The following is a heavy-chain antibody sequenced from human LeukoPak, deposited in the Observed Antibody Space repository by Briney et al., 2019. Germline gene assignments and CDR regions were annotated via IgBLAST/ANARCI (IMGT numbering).Heavy chain of an antibody. Sequence: GGSLRLSCAASGLTFSSYNMKWVRQAPGKGLEWVSSISTSSSYIYYADSVKGRFTISRDNAKNSLNLQMNSLRVEDTAVYYRARDRDWNSGFDYWGQGTLVTVSS. D-gene: IGHD1-7*01. CDR3: ARDRDWNSGFDY. J-gene: IGHJ4*02. V-gene: IGHV3-21*01. CDR2: ISTSSSYI. CDR1: GLTFSSYN.